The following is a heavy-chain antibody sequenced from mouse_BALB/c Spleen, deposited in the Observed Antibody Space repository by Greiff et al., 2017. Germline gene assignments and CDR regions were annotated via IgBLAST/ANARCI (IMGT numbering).Heavy chain of an antibody. J-gene: IGHJ4*01. CDR2: ILPGSGST. CDR3: ARDLPLYAMDY. V-gene: IGHV1-9*01. CDR1: GYTFSSYW. Sequence: QVQLKESGAELMKPGASVKISCKATGYTFSSYWIEWVKQRPGHGLEWIGEILPGSGSTNYNEKFKGKATFTADTSSNTAYMQLSSLTSEDSAVYYCARDLPLYAMDYWGQGTSVTVSS. D-gene: IGHD2-1*01.